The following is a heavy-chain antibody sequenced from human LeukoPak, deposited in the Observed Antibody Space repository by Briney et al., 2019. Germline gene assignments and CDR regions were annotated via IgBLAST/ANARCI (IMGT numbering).Heavy chain of an antibody. J-gene: IGHJ4*02. Sequence: SETLSLTCTVSGGSISSSSYYWGWIRQPPGKGLEWIGSIYHSGSTYYNPSLKSRVTISVDTSKNQFSLKLSSVTAADTAVYYCARDRIGYGSGSYYDYWGQGTLVTVSS. D-gene: IGHD3-10*01. CDR1: GGSISSSSYY. V-gene: IGHV4-39*07. CDR2: IYHSGST. CDR3: ARDRIGYGSGSYYDY.